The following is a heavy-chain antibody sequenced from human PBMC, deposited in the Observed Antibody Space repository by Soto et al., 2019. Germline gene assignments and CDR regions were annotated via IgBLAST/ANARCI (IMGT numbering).Heavy chain of an antibody. Sequence: ASVKVSCKASGYTFTSYYMHWVRQAPGQGLEWMGIINPSAGSTNYAQKFQGRGTMTRDTSTSTVYMELSSLRSEDTALYYCARARTGDFDYWGQGTLVTASS. CDR1: GYTFTSYY. V-gene: IGHV1-46*01. D-gene: IGHD7-27*01. CDR3: ARARTGDFDY. J-gene: IGHJ4*02. CDR2: INPSAGST.